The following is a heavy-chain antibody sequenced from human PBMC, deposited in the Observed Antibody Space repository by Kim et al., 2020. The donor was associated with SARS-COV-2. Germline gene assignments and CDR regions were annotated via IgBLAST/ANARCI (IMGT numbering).Heavy chain of an antibody. J-gene: IGHJ4*02. CDR1: GFSFSTNW. V-gene: IGHV3-7*01. D-gene: IGHD2-15*01. CDR3: ARDRRYSLDY. CDR2: IKEDGSEK. Sequence: GALRLSCVASGFSFSTNWMSWVRQAPGKGLEWVAKIKEDGSEKYYAESVEGRFTISRDNAKNSLYLQMNSLSAEDTAVYYCARDRRYSLDYWGQGTLVTVSS.